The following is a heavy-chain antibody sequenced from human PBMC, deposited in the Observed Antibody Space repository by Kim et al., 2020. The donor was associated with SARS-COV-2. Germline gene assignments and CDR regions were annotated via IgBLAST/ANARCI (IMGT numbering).Heavy chain of an antibody. V-gene: IGHV3-30-3*01. CDR2: ISYDGSNK. CDR3: ARDPWSGLRGVTYSYYGMDV. D-gene: IGHD3-10*01. J-gene: IGHJ6*02. Sequence: GGSLRLSCAASGFTFRSYAMHWVRQATGKGLEWVAVISYDGSNKNYADSVKGQFIISRNNSKNTLYLKMNTLRADDTALYYCARDPWSGLRGVTYSYYGMDVWGQGPTVTVSS. CDR1: GFTFRSYA.